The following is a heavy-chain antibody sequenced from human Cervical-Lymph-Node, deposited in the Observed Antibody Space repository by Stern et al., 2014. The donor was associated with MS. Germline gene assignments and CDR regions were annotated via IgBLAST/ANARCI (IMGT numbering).Heavy chain of an antibody. CDR3: ARDPAVLIQGSYYGMDV. Sequence: QLVQSGAEVKKPGSSVKVSCKASGGSFSTFAITWVRQAPGQGLEWMAGITPLFGTTNFAHTFQGRVTLTAGTSTTTVYMELISLRSDDTAVYYCARDPAVLIQGSYYGMDVWGQGTTVIVS. V-gene: IGHV1-69*06. CDR1: GGSFSTFA. J-gene: IGHJ6*02. CDR2: ITPLFGTT. D-gene: IGHD2-21*01.